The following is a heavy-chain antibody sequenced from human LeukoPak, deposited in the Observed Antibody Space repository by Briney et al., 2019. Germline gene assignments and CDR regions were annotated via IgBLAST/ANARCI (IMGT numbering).Heavy chain of an antibody. V-gene: IGHV4-4*02. D-gene: IGHD1-26*01. CDR3: ARATDEVDGAPYYYYYYMDV. CDR2: IYHSGST. Sequence: PSETLSLTCAVSGGSISSDSWWIWVRQPPGKGLEWIGEIYHSGSTNYNPSLKSRVTISVDTSKNQFSLKLSSVTAADTAVYYCARATDEVDGAPYYYYYYMDVWGKGTTVTVSS. CDR1: GGSISSDSW. J-gene: IGHJ6*03.